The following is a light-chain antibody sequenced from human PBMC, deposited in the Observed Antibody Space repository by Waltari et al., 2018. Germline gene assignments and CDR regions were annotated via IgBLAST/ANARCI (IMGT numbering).Light chain of an antibody. J-gene: IGLJ1*01. CDR2: EVT. CDR3: CSYAGLGIYV. CDR1: SSDVGNYNL. Sequence: SGLTQPASVSGSPGQSLTISCPGTSSDVGNYNLVSWYQQYPGKAPRLLVYEVTKRTSGVSNRFSGSKSGNTASLTIYGLQSEDEADYYCCSYAGLGIYVVGTGTKVTVL. V-gene: IGLV2-23*02.